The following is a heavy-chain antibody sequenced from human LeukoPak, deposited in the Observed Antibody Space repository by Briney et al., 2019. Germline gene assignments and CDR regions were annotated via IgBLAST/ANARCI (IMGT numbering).Heavy chain of an antibody. V-gene: IGHV3-21*01. J-gene: IGHJ4*02. CDR3: ATVAGDSTCFDY. CDR2: ISSSSSYI. Sequence: GGSLRLSCAASGFTFSSYSMNWVRQAPGKGLEWVSSISSSSSYIYYADSVKGRFTISRDNAKNSLYLQMNSLRAEDTAVYYCATVAGDSTCFDYWGQGTLITVSS. D-gene: IGHD6-19*01. CDR1: GFTFSSYS.